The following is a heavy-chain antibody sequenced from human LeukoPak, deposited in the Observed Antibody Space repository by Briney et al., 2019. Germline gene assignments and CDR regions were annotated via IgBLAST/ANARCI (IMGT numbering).Heavy chain of an antibody. CDR2: IYYSGST. J-gene: IGHJ6*02. Sequence: SETLSLTCTVSGGSISSGGYYWSWIRQPPGKGLEWIGYIYYSGSTNYNPSLKSRVTISVDTSKNQFSLKLSSVTAADTAVYYCARDHYDSSGYYYGYYYGMDVWGQGTTVTVSS. D-gene: IGHD3-22*01. CDR1: GGSISSGGYY. CDR3: ARDHYDSSGYYYGYYYGMDV. V-gene: IGHV4-61*08.